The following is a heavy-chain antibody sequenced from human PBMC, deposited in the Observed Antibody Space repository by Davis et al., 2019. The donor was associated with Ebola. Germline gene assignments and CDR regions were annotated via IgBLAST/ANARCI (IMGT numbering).Heavy chain of an antibody. V-gene: IGHV4-34*01. CDR1: GGSLTGYY. J-gene: IGHJ4*02. D-gene: IGHD1-26*01. CDR3: ARDDLSGLIDS. Sequence: SETLSLTCAVYGGSLTGYYWSWLRQSPGKGLEWIGEISHTGSTNYNPSLKSRVTISVDTSKNQFPLKLSSVTAADTAVYYCARDDLSGLIDSWGQGTLVTVSS. CDR2: ISHTGST.